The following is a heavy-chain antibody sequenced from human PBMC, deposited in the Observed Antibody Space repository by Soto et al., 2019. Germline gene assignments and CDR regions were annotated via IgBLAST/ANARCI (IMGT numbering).Heavy chain of an antibody. J-gene: IGHJ4*02. Sequence: SVKVSWKASGGTFSSYAISWVRQAPGQGLEWMGGIIPIFGTANYAQRFQGRVTITADESTSTAYMELSSLRSEDTAVYYCARASDIVVVPAATQPPYFDYWGQGTLVTVSS. V-gene: IGHV1-69*13. D-gene: IGHD2-2*01. CDR3: ARASDIVVVPAATQPPYFDY. CDR2: IIPIFGTA. CDR1: GGTFSSYA.